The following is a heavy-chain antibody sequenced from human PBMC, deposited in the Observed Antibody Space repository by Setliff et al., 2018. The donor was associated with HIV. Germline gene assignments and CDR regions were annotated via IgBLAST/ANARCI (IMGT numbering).Heavy chain of an antibody. CDR1: GVSISNATYY. D-gene: IGHD3-10*01. Sequence: SETLSLTCTVSGVSISNATYYWSWVRQPAGKGLEWIGLIYASGTTSYNPSLKSRVTISIDTSENHFSLRLTSVTAADTAVYYCARGSPMVRGVITPFDYWGQGMLVTVSS. J-gene: IGHJ4*02. V-gene: IGHV4-61*02. CDR2: IYASGTT. CDR3: ARGSPMVRGVITPFDY.